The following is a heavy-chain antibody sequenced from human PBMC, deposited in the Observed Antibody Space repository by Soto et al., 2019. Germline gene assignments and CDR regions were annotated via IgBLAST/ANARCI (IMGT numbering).Heavy chain of an antibody. CDR1: GYTFTSYG. CDR2: ISAYNGNT. CDR3: ARALSYDFWSGYYTADY. J-gene: IGHJ4*02. D-gene: IGHD3-3*01. V-gene: IGHV1-18*01. Sequence: ASVKVSCKASGYTFTSYGISWVRQAPGQGLEWMGWISAYNGNTNYAQKLQGRVTMTTDTSTSTAYMELRSLRSDDTAVYYCARALSYDFWSGYYTADYWGQGTLVTVYS.